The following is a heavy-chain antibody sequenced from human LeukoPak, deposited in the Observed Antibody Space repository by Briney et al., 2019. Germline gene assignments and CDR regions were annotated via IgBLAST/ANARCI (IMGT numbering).Heavy chain of an antibody. J-gene: IGHJ4*02. V-gene: IGHV1-8*01. CDR3: ARDDYGDYAFDY. D-gene: IGHD4-17*01. CDR2: MNPNSGNT. Sequence: GASVKVSCKASGYTFTSYDINWVRQATGQGLEWMGWMNPNSGNTGYAQKFQGRVTMTRNTSISTAYMELSSLRSEDTAVYYCARDDYGDYAFDYWGQGTLVTVSS. CDR1: GYTFTSYD.